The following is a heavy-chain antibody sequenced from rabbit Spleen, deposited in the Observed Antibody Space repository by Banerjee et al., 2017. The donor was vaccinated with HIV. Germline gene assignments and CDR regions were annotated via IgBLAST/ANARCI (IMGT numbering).Heavy chain of an antibody. CDR3: ARPTTYNGGGYGTDL. CDR1: GFSFTSGYD. V-gene: IGHV1S40*01. D-gene: IGHD1-1*01. CDR2: IWTGSTSIT. Sequence: QSLEESGGGLVQPGASLTLTCTASGFSFTSGYDMCWVRQATGKGLEWIGTIWTGSTSITWYANWALGRFTISKTSSTTVTLQLNSLTAADTATYFCARPTTYNGGGYGTDLWGQGTLVTVS. J-gene: IGHJ4*01.